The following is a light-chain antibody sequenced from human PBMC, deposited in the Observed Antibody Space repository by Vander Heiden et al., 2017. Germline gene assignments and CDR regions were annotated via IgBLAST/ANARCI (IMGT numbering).Light chain of an antibody. Sequence: QSVLTQSPSVSAAPGQWVSMSCSGSSSKIGYNSVSWYQHLPGTAPKLLIYADNKRPSGIPDRFSGSKSGTSATLGITGLQTGDEADYYCATWDSSLSVVVFGGGTKLTVL. CDR2: ADN. J-gene: IGLJ2*01. CDR1: SSKIGYNS. V-gene: IGLV1-51*01. CDR3: ATWDSSLSVVV.